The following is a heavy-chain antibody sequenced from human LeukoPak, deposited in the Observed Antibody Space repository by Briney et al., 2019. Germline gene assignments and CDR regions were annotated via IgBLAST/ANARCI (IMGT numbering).Heavy chain of an antibody. CDR2: ISYDGSNK. V-gene: IGHV3-30-3*01. J-gene: IGHJ3*02. CDR1: GFTFSSYA. D-gene: IGHD3-22*01. CDR3: ASGITMIVGGAFDI. Sequence: GGSLRLSCAASGFTFSSYAMSWVRQAPGKGLEWVAVISYDGSNKYYADSVKGRFTISRDNSKNTLYLQMNSLRAEDTAVYYCASGITMIVGGAFDIWGQGTMVTVSS.